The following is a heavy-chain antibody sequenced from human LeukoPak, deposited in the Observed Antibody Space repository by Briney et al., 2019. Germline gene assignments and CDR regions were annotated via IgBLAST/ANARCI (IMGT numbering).Heavy chain of an antibody. CDR2: ISSSSSYI. D-gene: IGHD3-3*01. V-gene: IGHV3-21*01. CDR3: GRYDFWIGYSIVSPYYYGMDV. J-gene: IGHJ6*02. CDR1: GFTFSSYS. Sequence: GGSLRLSCAASGFTFSSYSMNWVRQAPGKGLEWVSSISSSSSYIYYADSVKGRFTISRDNAKNSLYLQMNSLRAEDTAVYYCGRYDFWIGYSIVSPYYYGMDVWGQGTRVSVSS.